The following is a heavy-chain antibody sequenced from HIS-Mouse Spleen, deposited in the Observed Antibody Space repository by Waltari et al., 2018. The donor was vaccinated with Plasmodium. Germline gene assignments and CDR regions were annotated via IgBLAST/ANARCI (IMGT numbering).Heavy chain of an antibody. CDR2: ISYDGSTQ. D-gene: IGHD3-16*01. J-gene: IGHJ4*02. CDR1: GFPTGRHD. Sequence: PLVAPGGGVVQPGRAMRLHCPASGFPTGRHDMHWVRQAPGKGLGWVAVISYDGSTQYYADSVKRRFTISRATSKTTLYLQMNILRAEDTAVYYCAKAQGVINFDYWGQGTLVTVSS. CDR3: AKAQGVINFDY. V-gene: IGHV3-30*18.